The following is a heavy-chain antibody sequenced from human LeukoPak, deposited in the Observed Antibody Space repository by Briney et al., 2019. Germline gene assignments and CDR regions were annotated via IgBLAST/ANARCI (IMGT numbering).Heavy chain of an antibody. J-gene: IGHJ4*02. V-gene: IGHV3-48*03. CDR3: ARESDYGHYPLGN. Sequence: GGSLRLSCAASGFTFSSYEMNWVRQAPGKGVEWVSYISNSGSTIYYADSVKGRFTISRDNAKNSLYLQMNSLRAGDTAAYFCARESDYGHYPLGNWGPGTLVTVSP. CDR2: ISNSGSTI. CDR1: GFTFSSYE. D-gene: IGHD4-17*01.